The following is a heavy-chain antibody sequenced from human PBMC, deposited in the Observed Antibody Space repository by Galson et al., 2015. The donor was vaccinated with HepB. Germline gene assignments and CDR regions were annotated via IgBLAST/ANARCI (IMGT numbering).Heavy chain of an antibody. D-gene: IGHD1-26*01. CDR2: ISAANGNT. CDR3: ARGGGSSARGMDV. V-gene: IGHV1-3*01. CDR1: GYTFTNYA. J-gene: IGHJ6*02. Sequence: SVKVSCKASGYTFTNYAMHWMRQAPGQRLEWMGWISAANGNTYYSQRFQGRLTITRDTSASTAYVELRSLRSDDTAVYYCARGGGSSARGMDVWGQGTTVTVSS.